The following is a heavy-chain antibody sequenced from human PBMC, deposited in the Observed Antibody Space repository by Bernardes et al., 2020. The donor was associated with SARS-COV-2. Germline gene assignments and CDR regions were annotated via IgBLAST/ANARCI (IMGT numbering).Heavy chain of an antibody. D-gene: IGHD3-3*01. CDR1: GPPIRTVRMG. Sequence: SGPTLVKPSETLTLTCSVSGPPIRTVRMGVSWIRQPPGKALEWLAHIFANDERLYSTSLRSRLTISTDTSKNEIVLAMSNMDPADTATYYCARARADPWSGAYSSDRFGMDAWGQGTTVTVSS. CDR3: ARARADPWSGAYSSDRFGMDA. CDR2: IFANDER. J-gene: IGHJ6*02. V-gene: IGHV2-26*01.